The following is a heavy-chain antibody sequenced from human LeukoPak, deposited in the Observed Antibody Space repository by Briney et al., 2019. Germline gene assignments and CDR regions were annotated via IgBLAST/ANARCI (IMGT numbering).Heavy chain of an antibody. D-gene: IGHD3-3*01. CDR2: IYSSGNT. CDR1: GASLSSRTFY. CDR3: ARHVSSVGVAVVITLIDS. Sequence: SETLSLTCSVSGASLSSRTFYWGWLRQPPGKGLEWIGTIYSSGNTYYNPSLKSRVTISRDTSKNQVSLKVNSVTAADTATYYCARHVSSVGVAVVITLIDSWGQGILVTVSS. V-gene: IGHV4-39*01. J-gene: IGHJ4*02.